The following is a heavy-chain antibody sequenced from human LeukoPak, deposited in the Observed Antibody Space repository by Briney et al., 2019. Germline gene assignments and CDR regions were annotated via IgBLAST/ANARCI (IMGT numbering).Heavy chain of an antibody. D-gene: IGHD2-2*01. CDR1: GFTFTSNA. J-gene: IGHJ6*02. V-gene: IGHV3-23*01. CDR3: ARCPSSTRCYGVRLDV. Sequence: PGGSLRLSCVASGFTFTSNALTWVRQAPGKGLEWVSNIGGSGATTNYADSVKGRFTISRDNSKNTLYLEMNSLRVEDTATYYCARCPSSTRCYGVRLDVWGQGTTVTVSS. CDR2: IGGSGATT.